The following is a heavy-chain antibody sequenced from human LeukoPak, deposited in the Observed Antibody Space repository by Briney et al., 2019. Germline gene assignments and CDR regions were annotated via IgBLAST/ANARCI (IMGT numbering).Heavy chain of an antibody. CDR1: GGSISSGDYY. J-gene: IGHJ3*02. D-gene: IGHD3-9*01. Sequence: PSETLSLTCTVSGGSISSGDYYWSWIRQPPGRGLEWIGYIYYSGSTYYNPSLTSRVTISVDTSKNQFSLKLSSVTAADTAVYYCARVGHYDILTGSPSDAFDIWGQGTMVTVSS. CDR3: ARVGHYDILTGSPSDAFDI. V-gene: IGHV4-30-4*01. CDR2: IYYSGST.